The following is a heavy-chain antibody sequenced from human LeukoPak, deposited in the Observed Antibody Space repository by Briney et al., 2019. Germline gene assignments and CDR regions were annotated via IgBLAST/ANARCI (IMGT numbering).Heavy chain of an antibody. V-gene: IGHV3-48*04. D-gene: IGHD5/OR15-5a*01. CDR2: IGLGSGFV. J-gene: IGHJ4*02. Sequence: QAGGSLRLSCATSGFTFSDYSMNWVRQAPGRGLEWISYIGLGSGFVSYSDSVKGRFTISRDTARNSVDLQMNGLRADDTAVYYCARDHKCAFDYWGQGALVTVSS. CDR1: GFTFSDYS. CDR3: ARDHKCAFDY.